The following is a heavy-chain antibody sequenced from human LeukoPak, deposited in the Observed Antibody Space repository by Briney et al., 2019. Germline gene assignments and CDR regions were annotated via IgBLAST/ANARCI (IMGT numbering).Heavy chain of an antibody. Sequence: SETLSLTCTVSGGSITGYYWTWIRQTAGKGLEWIGRVSDTGRAYYNPSLERRVTISLDTSNHRLSLNVTSVTAADTAVYYCTRGTDMTPLNGYYSFVYWGQGALVSASS. D-gene: IGHD5-24*01. CDR2: VSDTGRA. CDR1: GGSITGYY. CDR3: TRGTDMTPLNGYYSFVY. V-gene: IGHV4-4*07. J-gene: IGHJ4*02.